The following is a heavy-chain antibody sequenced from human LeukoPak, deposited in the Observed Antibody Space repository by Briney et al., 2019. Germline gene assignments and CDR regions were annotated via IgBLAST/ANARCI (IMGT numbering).Heavy chain of an antibody. J-gene: IGHJ5*02. CDR2: IYDSGST. D-gene: IGHD6-6*01. Sequence: SETLSLTCTVSGGSISSSSYYWGWIRQPPGKGLEWIGSIYDSGSTYYNPSLKSRVTISVDTSKTQFSLKLSSVTAADTAVYYSARGRPSYSSWVLRHNWFDPWGQGTLVTVSS. CDR1: GGSISSSSYY. V-gene: IGHV4-39*01. CDR3: ARGRPSYSSWVLRHNWFDP.